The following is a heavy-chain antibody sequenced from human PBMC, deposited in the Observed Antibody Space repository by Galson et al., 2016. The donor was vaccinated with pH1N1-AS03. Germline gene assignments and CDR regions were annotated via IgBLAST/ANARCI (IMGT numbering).Heavy chain of an antibody. CDR2: IRTKRNSYTT. D-gene: IGHD2-2*01. J-gene: IGHJ3*02. V-gene: IGHV3-72*01. CDR3: AVVGGYVSGSSDFDI. CDR1: AFIFSDYH. Sequence: SLRLSCAAFAFIFSDYHMDWVRQAPGKGLEWVGRIRTKRNSYTTEYAASVKGRFTISRDDSKSSLYLQMNSLKTEDTAVYYCAVVGGYVSGSSDFDIWGQGTIVTVSS.